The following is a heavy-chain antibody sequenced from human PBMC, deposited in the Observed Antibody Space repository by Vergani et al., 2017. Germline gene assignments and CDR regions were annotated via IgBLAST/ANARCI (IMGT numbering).Heavy chain of an antibody. Sequence: EVQLVESGGDFVQPGGSLTLSCAASGFNVGHYWMSWVRQAPGKGLEWVANIKEDGTEKYYLDSVKGRFTISRDIAESSIYLEMNSLRGEDTAVYFCAREGVPRCCIVGAPDFWGQGTQVTVSS. CDR3: AREGVPRCCIVGAPDF. CDR2: IKEDGTEK. CDR1: GFNVGHYW. V-gene: IGHV3-7*01. D-gene: IGHD1-26*01. J-gene: IGHJ4*02.